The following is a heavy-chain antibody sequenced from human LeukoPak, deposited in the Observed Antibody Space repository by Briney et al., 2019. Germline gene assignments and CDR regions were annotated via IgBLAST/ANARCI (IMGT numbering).Heavy chain of an antibody. J-gene: IGHJ4*02. CDR3: ARQVDCSSTSCYASSPFYYFDY. CDR1: GYSFTSYW. Sequence: GESLKISCKGSGYSFTSYWIGWVRQMPGKGLEWMGIIYPGDSDTRYSPSFQGQVTISAYKSISTAYLQWSSLKASDTAMYYCARQVDCSSTSCYASSPFYYFDYWGQGTLVTVSS. V-gene: IGHV5-51*01. D-gene: IGHD2-2*01. CDR2: IYPGDSDT.